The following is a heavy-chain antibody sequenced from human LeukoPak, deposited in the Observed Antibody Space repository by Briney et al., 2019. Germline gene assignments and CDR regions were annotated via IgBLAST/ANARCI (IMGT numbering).Heavy chain of an antibody. CDR1: GFTFDDYA. CDR2: ISWNSGSI. D-gene: IGHD1-26*01. J-gene: IGHJ4*02. CDR3: ARGWGSIVGATTGEDFDY. Sequence: GGSLRLSCAASGFTFDDYAMHWVRQAPGKGLEWVSGISWNSGSIGYADSVKGRFTISRDNSKNTLYLQMNSLRAEDTAVYYCARGWGSIVGATTGEDFDYWGQGTLVTVSS. V-gene: IGHV3-9*01.